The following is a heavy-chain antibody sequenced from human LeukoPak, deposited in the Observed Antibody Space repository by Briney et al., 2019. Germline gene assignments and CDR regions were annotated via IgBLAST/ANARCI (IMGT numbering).Heavy chain of an antibody. V-gene: IGHV4-59*01. CDR1: GGSISSYY. Sequence: PSETLSLTCTVSGGSISSYYWSWIRQPPGKGLEWIGYIYYSGSTNYNPSLKSRVTISVDTSKNQFSLKLSSVTAADTAVYYCARDRQKDGSSWYPDAFDIWGQGTMVTVSS. D-gene: IGHD6-13*01. CDR2: IYYSGST. J-gene: IGHJ3*02. CDR3: ARDRQKDGSSWYPDAFDI.